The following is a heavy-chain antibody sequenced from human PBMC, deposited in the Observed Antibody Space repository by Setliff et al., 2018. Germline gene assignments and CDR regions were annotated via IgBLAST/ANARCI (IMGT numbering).Heavy chain of an antibody. CDR1: GGTFSSYA. CDR2: IIPLFGTA. D-gene: IGHD3-16*01. V-gene: IGHV1-69*05. J-gene: IGHJ2*01. CDR3: ARGGRDHWYFDP. Sequence: ASVKVSCKASGGTFSSYAISWVRQAPGQGLEWMGGIIPLFGTANYAQKFQGRVTITTDESTSTAYMELSSLRSEDTAVYYCARGGRDHWYFDPWGRGTLVTVSS.